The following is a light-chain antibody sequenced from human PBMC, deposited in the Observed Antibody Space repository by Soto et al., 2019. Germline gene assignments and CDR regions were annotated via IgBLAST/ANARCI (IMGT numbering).Light chain of an antibody. J-gene: IGKJ5*01. CDR1: HSVDSTY. V-gene: IGKV3-20*01. CDR3: HQYDNSLFT. Sequence: EIVLTQSPGTLSLSPGERATLSCRASHSVDSTYLVWYQQKPGQAPRLLIYDASSRATGIPDRFSGSGSGTDFTLTISRLEPEDFALYYCHQYDNSLFTFGQGTRLEIK. CDR2: DAS.